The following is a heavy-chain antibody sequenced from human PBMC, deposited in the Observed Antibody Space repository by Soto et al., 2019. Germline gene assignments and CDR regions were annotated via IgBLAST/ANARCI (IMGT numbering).Heavy chain of an antibody. J-gene: IGHJ6*02. V-gene: IGHV3-21*01. Sequence: GGSLRLSCAASGFTFSSYSMNWVRQAPGKGLEWVSSISSSSSYIYYADSVKGRFTISRDNAKNSLYLQMNSLRAEDTAVYYCARDSPSRPGYQLLGPHHYYYGMDVWGQGTTVTVSS. CDR3: ARDSPSRPGYQLLGPHHYYYGMDV. CDR2: ISSSSSYI. D-gene: IGHD2-2*01. CDR1: GFTFSSYS.